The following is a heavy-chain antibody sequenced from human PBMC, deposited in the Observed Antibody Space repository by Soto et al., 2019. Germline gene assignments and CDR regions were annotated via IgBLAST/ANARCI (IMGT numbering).Heavy chain of an antibody. D-gene: IGHD2-2*01. CDR1: GFTFSSYA. CDR3: AKEGEDIVVVPAAMRHYYYYYMDV. J-gene: IGHJ6*03. V-gene: IGHV3-23*01. CDR2: ICGSGGST. Sequence: PGGSLRLSCAASGFTFSSYAMSWVRQAPGKGLEWVSAICGSGGSTYYADSVKGRFTISRDNSKNTLYLQMNSLRAEDTAVYYCAKEGEDIVVVPAAMRHYYYYYMDVWGKGTTVTVSS.